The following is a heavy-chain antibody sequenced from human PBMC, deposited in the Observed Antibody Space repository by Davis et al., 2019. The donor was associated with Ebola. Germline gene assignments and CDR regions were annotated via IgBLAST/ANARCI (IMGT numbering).Heavy chain of an antibody. CDR2: ISYDGSNK. J-gene: IGHJ4*02. CDR3: ARVMRVVGATAIDY. D-gene: IGHD1-26*01. CDR1: GFTSSTYA. V-gene: IGHV3-30-3*01. Sequence: GESLKISCAASGFTSSTYAMHWVRQAPGKGLEWVAVISYDGSNKYYVDSVKGRFTISRDNSKNTLYLQMNSLRAEDTAVYYCARVMRVVGATAIDYWGQGTLVTVSS.